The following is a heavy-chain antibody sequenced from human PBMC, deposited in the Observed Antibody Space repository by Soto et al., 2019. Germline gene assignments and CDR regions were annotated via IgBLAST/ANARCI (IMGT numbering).Heavy chain of an antibody. Sequence: ASLKVSCKASGYTFTTYDINWVRQATGQGLEWMGWSNPKSGNTRFEQKFQGRVTMTRNTSISTAYMELSSLRSGDTAVYYCGRGTGSGFDYWGQGTLVTVSS. CDR3: GRGTGSGFDY. J-gene: IGHJ4*02. CDR1: GYTFTTYD. CDR2: SNPKSGNT. V-gene: IGHV1-8*02. D-gene: IGHD6-19*01.